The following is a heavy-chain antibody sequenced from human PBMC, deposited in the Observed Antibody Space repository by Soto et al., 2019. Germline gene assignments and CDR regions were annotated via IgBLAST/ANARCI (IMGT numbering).Heavy chain of an antibody. Sequence: ASVKVSCKASGGTFSSYAISWVRQAPGQGLEWMGGIIPIFGTANYAQKFQGRVTITADKSTSTAYMELSSLRSEDTAVYYCARVVSATYYYYGMDVWGQGTTVTVSS. D-gene: IGHD2-21*01. CDR2: IIPIFGTA. CDR3: ARVVSATYYYYGMDV. V-gene: IGHV1-69*06. CDR1: GGTFSSYA. J-gene: IGHJ6*02.